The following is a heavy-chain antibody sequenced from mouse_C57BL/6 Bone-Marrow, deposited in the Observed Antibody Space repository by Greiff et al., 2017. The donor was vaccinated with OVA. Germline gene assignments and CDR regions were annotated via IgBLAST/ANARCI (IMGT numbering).Heavy chain of an antibody. CDR3: TRYHYDYESSFAY. CDR1: GYTFTDYE. J-gene: IGHJ3*01. V-gene: IGHV1-15*01. CDR2: LDPETGGT. Sequence: QVQLQQSGAELVRPGASVTLSCKASGYTFTDYEMHWVKQTPVHGLEWIGALDPETGGTAYNQKFKGKAILTADKSSSTAYMELRSLTSEDSAVYYCTRYHYDYESSFAYWGQGTLVTVSA. D-gene: IGHD2-4*01.